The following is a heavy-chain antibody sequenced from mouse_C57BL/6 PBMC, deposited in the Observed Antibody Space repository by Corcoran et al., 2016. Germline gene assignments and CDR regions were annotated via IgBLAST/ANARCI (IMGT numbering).Heavy chain of an antibody. J-gene: IGHJ3*01. Sequence: QVQLLQPGAALVKPGASVKLSCKASDYTFTSYSMHWVKQRPGRGLEWIGRIDPKSGGTKYNEKFKSKATLTVDKPSSTAYMQLSSLTSEDSAVYYCARRGYYYGGFAYWGQGTLVTVS. CDR1: DYTFTSYS. CDR3: ARRGYYYGGFAY. CDR2: IDPKSGGT. D-gene: IGHD1-1*01. V-gene: IGHV1-72*01.